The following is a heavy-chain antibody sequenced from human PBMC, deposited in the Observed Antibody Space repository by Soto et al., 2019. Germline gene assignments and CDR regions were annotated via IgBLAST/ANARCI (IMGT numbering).Heavy chain of an antibody. D-gene: IGHD3-16*01. Sequence: QVQLVQSGAEVKKPGASVKVSCKASGYTFNSYGISWVRLAPGQGLEWMGWINAYNGNTKYAQKVQGRVIMTTDTSTSTAYMELRSLRSDDTAVYYCARDPALGGPFNYWGQGTLVTVSS. CDR1: GYTFNSYG. CDR3: ARDPALGGPFNY. CDR2: INAYNGNT. J-gene: IGHJ4*02. V-gene: IGHV1-18*01.